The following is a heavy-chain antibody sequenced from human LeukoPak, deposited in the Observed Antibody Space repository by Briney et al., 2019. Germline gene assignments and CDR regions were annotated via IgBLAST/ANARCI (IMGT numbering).Heavy chain of an antibody. V-gene: IGHV1-2*02. Sequence: ASVKVSCKASGYTFTGYYMHWVRQAPGQGLEWMGWINPSSGGTNYAQKFQGRVTMTRDTSISTAYMELSRLRSDDTAVYYCAGSCEVCYYMDVWGKGTTVTVSS. CDR2: INPSSGGT. D-gene: IGHD2-8*01. CDR1: GYTFTGYY. J-gene: IGHJ6*03. CDR3: AGSCEVCYYMDV.